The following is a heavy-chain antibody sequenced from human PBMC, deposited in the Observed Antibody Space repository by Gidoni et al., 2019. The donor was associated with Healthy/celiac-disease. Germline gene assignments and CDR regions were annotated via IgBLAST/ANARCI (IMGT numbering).Heavy chain of an antibody. CDR3: ARGGSGYSYGIPQIYYYYGMDV. V-gene: IGHV4-59*01. D-gene: IGHD5-18*01. Sequence: QVQLHESGPGLVKPSETLSLTCTVSGGSISSYSWSWIRQPPGKGLEWIGYIYYSGSTNYNPSLKSRVTISVDTSKNQFSLKLSSVTAADTAVYYCARGGSGYSYGIPQIYYYYGMDVWGQGTTVTVSS. CDR1: GGSISSYS. J-gene: IGHJ6*02. CDR2: IYYSGST.